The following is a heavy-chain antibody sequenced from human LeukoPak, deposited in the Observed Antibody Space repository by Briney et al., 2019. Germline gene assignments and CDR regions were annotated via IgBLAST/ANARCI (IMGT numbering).Heavy chain of an antibody. V-gene: IGHV4-39*07. D-gene: IGHD3-10*01. CDR2: INHSGST. Sequence: SETLSLTCTVSGGSISSSSYYWGWIRQPPGKGLEWIGEINHSGSTNYNPSLKSRVTISVDTSKNQFSLKLSSVTAADTAVYYCARMEYGSEAFDYWGQGTLVTVSS. CDR3: ARMEYGSEAFDY. J-gene: IGHJ4*02. CDR1: GGSISSSSYY.